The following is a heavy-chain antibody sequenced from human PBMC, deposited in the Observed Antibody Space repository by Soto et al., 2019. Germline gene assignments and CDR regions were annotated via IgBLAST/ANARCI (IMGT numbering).Heavy chain of an antibody. Sequence: GGSLRLSCAASGFTFSSYSMNWVRQAPGKGLEWVSSISSSSSYIYYADSVKGRFAISSDNAKNALYLQMNSLRADDTAVYYCAKYGSFWSGYFPSKEKYYFDYWGQGTLVTVSS. CDR2: ISSSSSYI. CDR3: AKYGSFWSGYFPSKEKYYFDY. CDR1: GFTFSSYS. D-gene: IGHD3-3*01. J-gene: IGHJ4*02. V-gene: IGHV3-21*04.